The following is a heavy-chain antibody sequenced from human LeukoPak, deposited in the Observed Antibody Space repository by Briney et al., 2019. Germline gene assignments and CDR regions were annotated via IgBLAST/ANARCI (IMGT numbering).Heavy chain of an antibody. CDR1: GYTFTGYY. CDR2: INPNSGGT. V-gene: IGHV1-2*02. Sequence: ASVKVSCKASGYTFTGYYIHWVRQAPGQGLEWMGWINPNSGGTNYAQKFQGRVTMTRDTSISTAYMELSRLRSDDTAVYYCARDLRAPGYYYDSSGYYYVGEYFDYWGQGTLVTVSS. D-gene: IGHD3-22*01. CDR3: ARDLRAPGYYYDSSGYYYVGEYFDY. J-gene: IGHJ4*02.